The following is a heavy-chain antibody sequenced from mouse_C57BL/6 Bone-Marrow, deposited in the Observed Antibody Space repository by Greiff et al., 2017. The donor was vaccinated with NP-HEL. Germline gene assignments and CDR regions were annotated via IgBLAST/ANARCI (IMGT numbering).Heavy chain of an antibody. D-gene: IGHD1-1*01. V-gene: IGHV5-17*01. CDR3: ARGGSHFDY. Sequence: EVQLQQSGGGLVKPGGSLKLSCAASGFTFSDYGMHWVRQAPEKGLEWVAYISSGSSTIYYADTVKGRFTISRDNAKNTMFLQMTRLRSEDTAMYYCARGGSHFDYWGQGTTLTVSS. CDR1: GFTFSDYG. CDR2: ISSGSSTI. J-gene: IGHJ2*01.